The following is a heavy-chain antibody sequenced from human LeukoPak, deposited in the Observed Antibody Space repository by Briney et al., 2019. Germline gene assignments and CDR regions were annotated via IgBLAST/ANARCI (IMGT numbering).Heavy chain of an antibody. CDR2: ISSSSTI. CDR1: GFTFSSYS. D-gene: IGHD3-22*01. CDR3: AREGMGYDSSGYVVGDSDY. J-gene: IGHJ4*02. V-gene: IGHV3-48*02. Sequence: GGSLRLSCAASGFTFSSYSMNWVRQAPGKGLEWVSYISSSSTIYYADSVKGRFTISRDNAKNSLYLQMNSLRDEDTAVYYCAREGMGYDSSGYVVGDSDYWGQGTLVTVSS.